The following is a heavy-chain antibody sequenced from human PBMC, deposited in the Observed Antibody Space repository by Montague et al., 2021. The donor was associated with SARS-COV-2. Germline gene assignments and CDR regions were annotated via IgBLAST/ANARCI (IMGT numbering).Heavy chain of an antibody. CDR1: GDSISGHY. CDR2: VSFSGSP. D-gene: IGHD2-15*01. CDR3: AKPRGGVGATRFAFDN. Sequence: SETLSLTCVVSGDSISGHYWTWIRQPPGKGLEWIGYVSFSGSPNYNPSLKSRVTISVDTSKKQFSLKLTSVTAADTAMYYCAKPRGGVGATRFAFDNWGQGTMVIVSS. V-gene: IGHV4-59*08. J-gene: IGHJ3*02.